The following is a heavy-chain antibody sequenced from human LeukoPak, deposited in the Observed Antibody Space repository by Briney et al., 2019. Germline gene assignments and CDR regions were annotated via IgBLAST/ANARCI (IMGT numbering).Heavy chain of an antibody. Sequence: PSQTLSLTCTVSGGSISSGDYYWSWIRQPPGKGLEWIGYICYSGSTYYNPSLKSRVTISVDTSKNQFSLKLSSVTAADTAVYYCARAGYYGSGSYGDFDPWGQGTLVTVSS. D-gene: IGHD3-10*01. CDR1: GGSISSGDYY. CDR3: ARAGYYGSGSYGDFDP. CDR2: ICYSGST. J-gene: IGHJ5*02. V-gene: IGHV4-30-4*01.